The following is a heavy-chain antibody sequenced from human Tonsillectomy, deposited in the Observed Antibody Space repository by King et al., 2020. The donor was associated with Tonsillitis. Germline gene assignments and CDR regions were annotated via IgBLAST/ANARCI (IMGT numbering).Heavy chain of an antibody. D-gene: IGHD2/OR15-2a*01. J-gene: IGHJ6*02. CDR1: GYTFTSHG. CDR3: ARGPYFTETAYFYGMDV. V-gene: IGHV1-18*04. Sequence: VQLVESGTEVKKPGASVKVSCTASGYTFTSHGITWVRQAPGQGLEWMGWISAHNGNTDFAQKLQGRVTMTTDTSTSTAHMELRSLRSDDTAVYYCARGPYFTETAYFYGMDVWGQGTTVTVSS. CDR2: ISAHNGNT.